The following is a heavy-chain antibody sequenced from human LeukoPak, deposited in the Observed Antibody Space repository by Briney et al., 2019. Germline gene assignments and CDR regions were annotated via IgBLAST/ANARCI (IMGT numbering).Heavy chain of an antibody. CDR1: GGTFSSYA. CDR2: IIPIFGTS. Sequence: GSSVKVSCKASGGTFSSYAISWVRQAPGQGLEWMGRIIPIFGTSNYAQKFQGRVKIPTDESTSTAYVELSSLRSEDTAVYYCASTTREEYFDYWGQGTLVTVSS. V-gene: IGHV1-69*05. CDR3: ASTTREEYFDY. J-gene: IGHJ4*02. D-gene: IGHD1-1*01.